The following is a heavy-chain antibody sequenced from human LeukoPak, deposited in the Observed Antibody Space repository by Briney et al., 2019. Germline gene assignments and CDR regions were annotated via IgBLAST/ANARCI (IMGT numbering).Heavy chain of an antibody. J-gene: IGHJ4*02. CDR2: IRTKANNYET. D-gene: IGHD3-22*01. Sequence: GGSLRLSCAASGFTFSGSTMHWVRQASGKGLEWVGRIRTKANNYETAYAASVKGRFTISRDDSKNTAYLQMSSLKIEDTAVYYCTRLSALTTPRGYWGQGTLVTVSS. CDR3: TRLSALTTPRGY. V-gene: IGHV3-73*01. CDR1: GFTFSGST.